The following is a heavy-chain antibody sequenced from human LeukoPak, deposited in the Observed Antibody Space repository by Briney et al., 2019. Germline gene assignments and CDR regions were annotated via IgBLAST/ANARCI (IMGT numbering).Heavy chain of an antibody. CDR3: AKILPDTVTADY. V-gene: IGHV3-30*18. Sequence: GGSLRLSCAASGVTFSSYGMYWGRQAPGKGLEWVAVISYDGSNKYYADSVKGRFTISRDNSKNTLYLQMNSLRAEDTAVYYCAKILPDTVTADYWGQGTLVTVSS. J-gene: IGHJ4*02. D-gene: IGHD4-11*01. CDR2: ISYDGSNK. CDR1: GVTFSSYG.